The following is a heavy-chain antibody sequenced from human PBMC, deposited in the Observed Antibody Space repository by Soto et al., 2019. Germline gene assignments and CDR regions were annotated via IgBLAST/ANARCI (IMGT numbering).Heavy chain of an antibody. CDR1: GFTFSNYA. CDR2: ISDDGNNK. V-gene: IGHV3-30-3*01. J-gene: IGHJ4*02. CDR3: AKDLSIEAADYFFDY. Sequence: PGGSLRLSCAASGFTFSNYAMHWVRQAPGKGLEWVTVISDDGNNKYYADSVKGRFTISRDNSKNTLYLQMNSLRAEDTAVYYCAKDLSIEAADYFFDYWGRGTLVTVSS. D-gene: IGHD6-13*01.